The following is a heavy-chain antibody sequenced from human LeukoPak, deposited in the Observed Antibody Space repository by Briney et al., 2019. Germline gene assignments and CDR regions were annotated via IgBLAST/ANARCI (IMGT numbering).Heavy chain of an antibody. J-gene: IGHJ1*01. Sequence: ASVKVSCKASGYTFTSYAMHWVRQAPGQRLEWMGWINAGNGNTEYSQTFQGRVTITRDTSASTAYMELSSLRSEDTAVYYCARDSAYYDFWSGYPKGPRRAEYFQHWGQGTLVTVSS. CDR3: ARDSAYYDFWSGYPKGPRRAEYFQH. CDR2: INAGNGNT. D-gene: IGHD3-3*01. CDR1: GYTFTSYA. V-gene: IGHV1-3*01.